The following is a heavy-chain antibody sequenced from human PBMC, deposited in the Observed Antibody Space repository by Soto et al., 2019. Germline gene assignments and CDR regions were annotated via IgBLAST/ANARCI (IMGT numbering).Heavy chain of an antibody. J-gene: IGHJ5*02. CDR1: GGSISSYY. V-gene: IGHV4-59*01. CDR3: ARDAIFGRLNIGEAWFDP. CDR2: IYYSGST. Sequence: LSLTCTVSGGSISSYYWSWIRQPPGKGLEWIGYIYYSGSTNYNPSLKSRVTISVDTSKNQFSLKLSSVTAADTAVYYCARDAIFGRLNIGEAWFDPWGQGTLVTVSS. D-gene: IGHD3-3*01.